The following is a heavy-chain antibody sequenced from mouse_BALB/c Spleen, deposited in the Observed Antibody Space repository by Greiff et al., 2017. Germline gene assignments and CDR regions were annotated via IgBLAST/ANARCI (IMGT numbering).Heavy chain of an antibody. D-gene: IGHD2-1*01. CDR2: IDPESGDT. Sequence: VQLQQSGAELVRSGASVKLSCTASGFNIKDYYMHWVKQRPEQGLEWIGWIDPESGDTEYAPKFQGKATMTADTSSNTAYLQLSSLTSEDTAVYYCYGNYYAMDYWGQGTSVTVSS. J-gene: IGHJ4*01. CDR3: YGNYYAMDY. V-gene: IGHV14-4*02. CDR1: GFNIKDYY.